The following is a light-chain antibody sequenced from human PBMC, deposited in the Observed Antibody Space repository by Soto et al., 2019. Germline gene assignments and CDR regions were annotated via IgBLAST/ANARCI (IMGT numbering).Light chain of an antibody. Sequence: QSVLTQPPSVSGAPGQRVTISCTGSSSNIGAVFDVHWYQQVPGTAPKLLIYENTKRPSGVPDRFSGSKSGTSASLAITGLQAEDGADYYCCSYGGRYRVWVFGGGTKLTVL. CDR2: ENT. J-gene: IGLJ3*02. CDR1: SSNIGAVFD. V-gene: IGLV1-40*01. CDR3: CSYGGRYRVWV.